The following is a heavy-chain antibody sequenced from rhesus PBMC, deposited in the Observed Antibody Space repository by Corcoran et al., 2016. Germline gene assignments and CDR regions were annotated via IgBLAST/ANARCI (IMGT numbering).Heavy chain of an antibody. J-gene: IGHJ4*01. CDR1: GGSISSNY. Sequence: QLQLQESGPGLVKPSETLSLTCAVSGGSISSNYWSWIRHPPGKGLEWIGRISGSGGSTDYNPALKSRVTISTDTSKNQFSLKLSSVTAADTAVYYCAREGSGWSGSFDYWGQGVLVTVSS. D-gene: IGHD6S26*01. V-gene: IGHV4-173*01. CDR2: ISGSGGST. CDR3: AREGSGWSGSFDY.